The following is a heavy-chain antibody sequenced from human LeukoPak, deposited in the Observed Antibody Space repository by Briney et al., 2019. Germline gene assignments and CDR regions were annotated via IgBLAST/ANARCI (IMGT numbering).Heavy chain of an antibody. CDR2: IYYSGST. CDR1: GGSISSSSYY. Sequence: PSETLSLTCTVSGGSISSSSYYWGWIRQPPGKGLEWIGYIYYSGSTNYNPSLKSRVTISVDTSKNQFSLKLSSVTAADTAVYYCARESGSSSWPDAFDIWGQGTMVTVSS. J-gene: IGHJ3*02. D-gene: IGHD6-13*01. V-gene: IGHV4-61*01. CDR3: ARESGSSSWPDAFDI.